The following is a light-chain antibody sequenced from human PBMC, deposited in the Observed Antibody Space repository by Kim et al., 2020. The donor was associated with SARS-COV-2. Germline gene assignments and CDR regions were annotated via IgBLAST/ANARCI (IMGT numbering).Light chain of an antibody. CDR2: YDS. CDR1: DIGSTS. J-gene: IGLJ3*02. CDR3: QVWEISSNDRV. V-gene: IGLV3-21*01. Sequence: SYELTQPPSVSVAPGRTARITCGGNDIGSTSVHWYQQKPGQAPVLVIYYDSDRASGIPERFSGSNSGNTATLTISRVEAGDEADYYCQVWEISSNDRVFGGGTKVTVL.